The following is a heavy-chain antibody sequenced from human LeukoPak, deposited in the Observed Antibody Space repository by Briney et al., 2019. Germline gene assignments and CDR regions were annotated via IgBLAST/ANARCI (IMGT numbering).Heavy chain of an antibody. CDR1: GFTFSSYA. CDR3: VKGSLAAAGAFGY. J-gene: IGHJ4*02. V-gene: IGHV3-64D*06. D-gene: IGHD6-13*01. Sequence: HPGGSLRLSCSASGFTFSSYAMRWVRQAPGKGLEYVSAISSNGGSTYYADSVKGRFTISRDNSKNTLYLQMSSLRAEDTAVYYCVKGSLAAAGAFGYWGQGTLVTVSS. CDR2: ISSNGGST.